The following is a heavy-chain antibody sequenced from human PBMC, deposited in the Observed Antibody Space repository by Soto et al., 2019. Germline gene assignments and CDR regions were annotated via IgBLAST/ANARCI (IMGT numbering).Heavy chain of an antibody. CDR3: ARESGENWTYEAH. Sequence: QVQQLESGPGLVKPWDTLSLTCTVSGAYISDFSWSWIRQPAGKGLGWIGRSTVNGNTQYNPSFRSRVTMSMDTARNQFSLNLQSATAADTALYYCARESGENWTYEAHWGQGTLVTVSS. D-gene: IGHD1-7*01. V-gene: IGHV4-4*07. J-gene: IGHJ1*01. CDR1: GAYISDFS. CDR2: STVNGNT.